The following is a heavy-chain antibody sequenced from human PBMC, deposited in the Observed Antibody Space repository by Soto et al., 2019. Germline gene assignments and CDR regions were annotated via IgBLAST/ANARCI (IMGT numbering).Heavy chain of an antibody. V-gene: IGHV1-69*13. CDR1: GGTFSSYA. CDR3: ARDRCSGGSCYSSNYYGMDV. J-gene: IGHJ6*02. D-gene: IGHD2-15*01. Sequence: GASVKVSCKASGGTFSSYAISWVRQAPGQGLEWMGGIIPIFGTANYAQKFQGRVTITADESTSTAYMELSSLRSEDTAVYYCARDRCSGGSCYSSNYYGMDVWGQGTTVTVSS. CDR2: IIPIFGTA.